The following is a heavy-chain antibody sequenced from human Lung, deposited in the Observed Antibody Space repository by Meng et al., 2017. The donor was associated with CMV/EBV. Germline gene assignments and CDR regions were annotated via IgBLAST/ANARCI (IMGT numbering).Heavy chain of an antibody. Sequence: QVHRLQSGPEVKKPGASLRVSCKASGYTFGSYGICWVRQAPGQGLEWMGWFVNYVDTYPAPKFQGRVTMTTDTHTNTAFMELRSLTSDDTAVYYCASGTPGRSYCDYWGQGTLVTVSS. J-gene: IGHJ4*02. CDR1: GYTFGSYG. D-gene: IGHD2-15*01. CDR3: ASGTPGRSYCDY. CDR2: FVNYVDT. V-gene: IGHV1-18*01.